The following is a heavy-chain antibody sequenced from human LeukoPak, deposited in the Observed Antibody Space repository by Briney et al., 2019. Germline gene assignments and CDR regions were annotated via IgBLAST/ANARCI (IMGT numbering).Heavy chain of an antibody. CDR1: GGSISSGGYY. J-gene: IGHJ4*02. CDR2: IYYSGST. D-gene: IGHD5-24*01. V-gene: IGHV4-31*03. CDR3: ARVPRRDGYVLDY. Sequence: PSQTLSLTCTVSGGSISSGGYYWSWIRQHPGKGLEWIGYIYYSGSTYYNPSLKGRVIISVDTSKNQFSLKLSSVTAADTAVYYCARVPRRDGYVLDYWGQGTLVTVSS.